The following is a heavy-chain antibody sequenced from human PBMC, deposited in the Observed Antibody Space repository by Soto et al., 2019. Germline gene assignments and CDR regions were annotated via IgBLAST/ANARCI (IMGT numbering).Heavy chain of an antibody. Sequence: PGGSLRLSCAASGFTFNSYAMNWVRQAPGKGLEWVSAISGSGDSTYYADSVKGRFTISRDNSKNTLYLQMNSLRAEDTAVYYCAKTVAVAPSGYYYAMDVWGQGTKVTVSS. CDR3: AKTVAVAPSGYYYAMDV. CDR2: ISGSGDST. D-gene: IGHD6-19*01. J-gene: IGHJ6*02. V-gene: IGHV3-23*01. CDR1: GFTFNSYA.